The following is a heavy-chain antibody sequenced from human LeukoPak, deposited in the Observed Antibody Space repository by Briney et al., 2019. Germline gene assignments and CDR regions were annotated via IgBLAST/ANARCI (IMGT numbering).Heavy chain of an antibody. CDR2: IKEDGSEK. V-gene: IGHV3-7*03. CDR1: GFTFSSYW. D-gene: IGHD1-26*01. Sequence: PGGSLRLSCAVSGFTFSSYWMTWVRQAPGEGLEWVAKIKEDGSEKYYVDSVKGRFTVSRDNVKNSLFLQMNSLRAEDTAAYYCARLHSAIYYGDAFDIWGQGTMVTVSS. J-gene: IGHJ3*02. CDR3: ARLHSAIYYGDAFDI.